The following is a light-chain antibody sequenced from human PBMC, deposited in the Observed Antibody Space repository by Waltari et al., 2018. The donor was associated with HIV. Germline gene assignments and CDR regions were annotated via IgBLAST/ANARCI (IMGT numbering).Light chain of an antibody. Sequence: EIVLPQSPGTLSLSPAERAPLPCRASQRVSSSYLAWYQQKPGQAPRLLIYGTSSRATGIPDRFSGSGSGTDFTLTISRLEPEDFAVDYCQQYGSSPLTFGGGTKVEIK. CDR1: QRVSSSY. CDR3: QQYGSSPLT. V-gene: IGKV3-20*01. J-gene: IGKJ4*01. CDR2: GTS.